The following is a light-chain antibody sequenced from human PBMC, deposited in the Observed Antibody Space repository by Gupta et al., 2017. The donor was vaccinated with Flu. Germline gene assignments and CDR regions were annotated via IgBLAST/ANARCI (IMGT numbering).Light chain of an antibody. CDR2: GAS. J-gene: IGKJ2*01. CDR3: QKYGTSPT. CDR1: QSFSASY. Sequence: DIVLTQSAGTLSLSPGERATLSCGASQSFSASYLAWYQHKPGQAPRLIIYGASTRAAGIPDRFSGSGSGTDFTLTISRLEPEDVAVYYCQKYGTSPTFGQGTKLEIK. V-gene: IGKV3-20*01.